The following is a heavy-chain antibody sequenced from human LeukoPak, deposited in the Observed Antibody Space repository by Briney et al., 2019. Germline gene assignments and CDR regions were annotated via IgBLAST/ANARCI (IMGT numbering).Heavy chain of an antibody. V-gene: IGHV3-23*01. D-gene: IGHD3-22*01. CDR3: AKDGAPHQYYYDSSGYNYYFDY. CDR2: ISGSGGST. Sequence: GGSLRLSCAASGFTFSSYSMNWVRQAPGKGLEWVSAISGSGGSTYYADSVKGRFTISRDNSKNTRYLQMNSLRAEDTAVYYCAKDGAPHQYYYDSSGYNYYFDYWGQGTLVTVSS. CDR1: GFTFSSYS. J-gene: IGHJ4*02.